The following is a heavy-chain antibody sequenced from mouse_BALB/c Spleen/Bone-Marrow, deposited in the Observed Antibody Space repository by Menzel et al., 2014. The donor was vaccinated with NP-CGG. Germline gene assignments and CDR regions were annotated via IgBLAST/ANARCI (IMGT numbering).Heavy chain of an antibody. CDR3: ARYRYYGSSYAMDY. CDR1: GFNIKDTY. V-gene: IGHV14-3*02. Sequence: EVQLQQSGAELVKPGASVKLSCTASGFNIKDTYMHWVMQRPEQGLEWIGRIDPANGNTKYDPKFQGKATIIADTSSNTAYLQLSSLTSEDTAVYYCARYRYYGSSYAMDYWGQGTAVTVSS. J-gene: IGHJ4*01. CDR2: IDPANGNT. D-gene: IGHD1-1*01.